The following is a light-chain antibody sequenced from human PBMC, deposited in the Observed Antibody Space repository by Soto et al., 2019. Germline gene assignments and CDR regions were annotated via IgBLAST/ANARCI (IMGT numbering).Light chain of an antibody. CDR3: SSYTSTSTLWL. CDR2: EVT. V-gene: IGLV2-8*01. CDR1: SSDVGDNY. J-gene: IGLJ3*02. Sequence: QSALAQPPSASGSPGQSVTISCTGTSSDVGDNYVSWYQQHLGKAPKLIIYEVTLRPSGVPDRFSGSKSGNTASLTVSGLQADDEADYYCSSYTSTSTLWLFGGGTKLTVL.